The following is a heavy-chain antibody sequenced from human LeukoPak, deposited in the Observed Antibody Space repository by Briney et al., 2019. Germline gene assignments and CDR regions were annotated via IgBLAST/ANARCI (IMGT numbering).Heavy chain of an antibody. Sequence: QTGGSLRLSCAASGFTFDDHAMHWVRQAPGKGLEWVSSISGSGVTTYYADSVKGRFTISRDNSKNTLYLQMNSLRAEDTAVYYCATHYYDFWSAYWVYWGQGTLVTVSS. CDR3: ATHYYDFWSAYWVY. CDR1: GFTFDDHA. J-gene: IGHJ4*02. CDR2: ISGSGVTT. D-gene: IGHD3-3*01. V-gene: IGHV3-23*01.